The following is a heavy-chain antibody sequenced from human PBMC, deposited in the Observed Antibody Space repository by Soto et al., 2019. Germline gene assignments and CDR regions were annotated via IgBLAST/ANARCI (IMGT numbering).Heavy chain of an antibody. CDR1: GGSVSSGIYY. CDR3: ASHERESDY. V-gene: IGHV4-61*01. J-gene: IGHJ4*02. CDR2: IYYSGST. D-gene: IGHD6-25*01. Sequence: SETLSLTCTVSGGSVSSGIYYGSWIRQPPGKGLEWIGYIYYSGSTNYNPSLKSRVTISVDTSKNQFSLKLSSVTAADTDVYYCASHERESDYWGQGTLVTVSS.